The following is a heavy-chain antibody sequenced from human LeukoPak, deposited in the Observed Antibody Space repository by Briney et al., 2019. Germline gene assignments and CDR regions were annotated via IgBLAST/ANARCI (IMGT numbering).Heavy chain of an antibody. D-gene: IGHD2-15*01. J-gene: IGHJ5*02. V-gene: IGHV4-59*01. CDR3: ARDLVLGGYCSGGSCYRYWFDP. Sequence: SETLSLTCTVSGGSISSYYWSWIRQPPGKGLEWIGYIYYSGSTTYNPSLNSRVTISVDTSKNQFSLKLSSVTADDTAVYYCARDLVLGGYCSGGSCYRYWFDPWGQGTLVTVSS. CDR1: GGSISSYY. CDR2: IYYSGST.